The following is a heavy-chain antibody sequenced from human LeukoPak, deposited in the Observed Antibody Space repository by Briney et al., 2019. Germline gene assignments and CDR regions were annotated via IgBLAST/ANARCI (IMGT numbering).Heavy chain of an antibody. D-gene: IGHD1-26*01. J-gene: IGHJ4*02. CDR1: GGSISSYY. CDR2: FYTSGST. CDR3: ARELGSGSYRPLDY. V-gene: IGHV4-4*07. Sequence: SETLSLTCTVSGGSISSYYWSWIRQPPGKGLEWIGRFYTSGSTHYNPSLKSRVTMSVDTSKNQFSLTLSSVTAADTAVYYCARELGSGSYRPLDYWGQGTLVTVSS.